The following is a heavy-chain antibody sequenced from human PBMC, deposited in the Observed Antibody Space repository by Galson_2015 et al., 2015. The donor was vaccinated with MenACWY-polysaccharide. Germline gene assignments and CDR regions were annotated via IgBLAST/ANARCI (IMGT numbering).Heavy chain of an antibody. CDR1: GYSISRGYY. V-gene: IGHV4-38-2*01. D-gene: IGHD1-26*01. CDR2: IYYSGST. J-gene: IGHJ4*02. Sequence: LSLTCAVSGYSISRGYYWGWIRQPPGKGLEWIGSIYYSGSTYYNPSLKSRVTISGDTSKNQVSLNLSSVTAADTAVYYCARVEKYSGSYYILHWGQGTLVTVSS. CDR3: ARVEKYSGSYYILH.